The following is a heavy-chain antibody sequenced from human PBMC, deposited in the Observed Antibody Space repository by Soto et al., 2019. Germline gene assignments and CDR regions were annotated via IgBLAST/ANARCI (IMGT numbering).Heavy chain of an antibody. V-gene: IGHV4-59*12. Sequence: SETLSLTCTVSGGSISSYYWSWIRQPPGKGLEWIGYIYYSGSTNYNPSLKSRVTISVDRSKNQFSLKLSSVTAADTAVYYCARGPAGYYDSSGYSQEDYFDYWGQGTLVTVSS. J-gene: IGHJ4*02. CDR2: IYYSGST. CDR3: ARGPAGYYDSSGYSQEDYFDY. CDR1: GGSISSYY. D-gene: IGHD3-22*01.